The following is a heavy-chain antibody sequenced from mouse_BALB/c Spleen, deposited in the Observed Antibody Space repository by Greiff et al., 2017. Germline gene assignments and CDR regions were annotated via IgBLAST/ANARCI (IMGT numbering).Heavy chain of an antibody. CDR1: GFTFSSYG. D-gene: IGHD2-1*01. CDR2: INSNGGST. CDR3: ARGYYGNWDYAMDY. Sequence: EVMLVESGGGLVQPGGSLKLSCAASGFTFSSYGMSWVRQTPDKRLELVATINSNGGSTYYPDSVKGRFTISRDNAKNTLYLQMSSLKSEDTAMYYCARGYYGNWDYAMDYWGQGTSVTVSS. J-gene: IGHJ4*01. V-gene: IGHV5-6-3*01.